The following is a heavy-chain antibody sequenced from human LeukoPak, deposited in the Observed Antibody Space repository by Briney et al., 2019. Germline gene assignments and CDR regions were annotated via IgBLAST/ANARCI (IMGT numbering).Heavy chain of an antibody. CDR1: GGSISSYY. CDR2: IYYSGST. D-gene: IGHD5-24*01. J-gene: IGHJ3*02. Sequence: PSETLSLTSTVSGGSISSYYWNWIRQPPGKGLEWIGYIYYSGSTNYTPSLKSRVTISVDRSKNQFSLKLSSVTAADTAVYYCAGRLWRRDGYNLSAFDIWGQGTMVTVSS. V-gene: IGHV4-59*01. CDR3: AGRLWRRDGYNLSAFDI.